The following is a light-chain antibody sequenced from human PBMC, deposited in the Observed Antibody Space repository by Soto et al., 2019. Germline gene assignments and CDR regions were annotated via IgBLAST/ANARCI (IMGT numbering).Light chain of an antibody. CDR1: QDFGTF. CDR3: QQSYSTPQVT. CDR2: AAS. Sequence: DFQMTQSPSSLSASVGDRVTITCRASQDFGTFLNWYQQKPGKPPNLLIYAASNLLSGVSSRFRGSGSGTDFTLTISSLQPEDFATYYCQQSYSTPQVTFGPGTKVDMK. J-gene: IGKJ3*01. V-gene: IGKV1-39*01.